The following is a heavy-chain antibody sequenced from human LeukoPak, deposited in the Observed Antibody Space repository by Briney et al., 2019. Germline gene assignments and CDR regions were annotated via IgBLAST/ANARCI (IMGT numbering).Heavy chain of an antibody. Sequence: PGGSLRLSRAASGFTFSSYGMHWVRQAPGKGLEWVAVIWYDGSNKYYADSVKGRFTISRDNSKNTLYLQMNSLRAEDTAVYYCARDRGYSSSGYFDYWGQGTLVTVSS. V-gene: IGHV3-33*01. CDR2: IWYDGSNK. D-gene: IGHD5-18*01. CDR1: GFTFSSYG. J-gene: IGHJ4*02. CDR3: ARDRGYSSSGYFDY.